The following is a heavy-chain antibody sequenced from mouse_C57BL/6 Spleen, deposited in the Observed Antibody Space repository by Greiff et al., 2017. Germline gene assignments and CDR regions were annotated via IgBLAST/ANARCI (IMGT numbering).Heavy chain of an antibody. CDR1: GFNIKNTY. V-gene: IGHV14-3*01. Sequence: VQLQQSVAELVRPGASVKLSCTASGFNIKNTYMHWVKQRPGQGLEWIGRIDPANGNTKYAAKFQGKATITADTSSNTSYLQLSSLTSEDTAIYYCARGGYGSSYYFGYWGQGTTLTVSS. J-gene: IGHJ2*01. D-gene: IGHD1-1*01. CDR2: IDPANGNT. CDR3: ARGGYGSSYYFGY.